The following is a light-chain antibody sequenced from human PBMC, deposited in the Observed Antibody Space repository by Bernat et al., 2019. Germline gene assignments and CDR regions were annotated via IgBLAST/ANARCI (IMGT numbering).Light chain of an antibody. CDR2: AAS. V-gene: IGKV1-39*01. J-gene: IGKJ4*01. CDR1: QVIGTY. CDR3: QQSYSTPQLT. Sequence: DIQLTQSPSFLSASVGDRVTITCRASQVIGTYLAWYHQKPGKAPHLLIYAASSLQSGVPSRFSGSGSGTDFTLTISSLQPEDFATYYCQQSYSTPQLTFGGGTKVEIK.